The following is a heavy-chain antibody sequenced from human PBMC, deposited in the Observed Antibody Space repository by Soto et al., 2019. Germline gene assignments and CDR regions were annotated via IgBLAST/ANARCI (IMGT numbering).Heavy chain of an antibody. CDR2: TSDDGSNE. Sequence: QVHLVESGGGVVQPGGSLRLSCAASGFIFSRYAIHWVRQAPGKGLEWVALTSDDGSNEYYADSVKGRFSISRDNPKNTVSLQMNSLAGEDTAVYFCVRDDFTVGPRFAFWGQGTLVTVSS. CDR1: GFIFSRYA. J-gene: IGHJ4*02. CDR3: VRDDFTVGPRFAF. V-gene: IGHV3-30-3*01. D-gene: IGHD4-17*01.